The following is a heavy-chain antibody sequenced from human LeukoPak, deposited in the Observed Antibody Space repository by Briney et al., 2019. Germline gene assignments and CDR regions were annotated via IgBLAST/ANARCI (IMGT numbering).Heavy chain of an antibody. Sequence: ASVTVSCKASGYNFTGYYIHWVRQAPGQGLEWMGWINPTSGGTKYAQKFQGRVTMTWDTSISTAYMDLSRLRSDDTAVYFCARDPPRVGAPDYWGQGTLLTVSS. CDR1: GYNFTGYY. D-gene: IGHD1-26*01. CDR2: INPTSGGT. V-gene: IGHV1-2*02. J-gene: IGHJ4*02. CDR3: ARDPPRVGAPDY.